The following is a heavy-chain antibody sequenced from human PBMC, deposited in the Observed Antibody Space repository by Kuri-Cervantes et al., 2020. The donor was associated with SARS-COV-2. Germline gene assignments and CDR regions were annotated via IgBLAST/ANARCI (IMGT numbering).Heavy chain of an antibody. Sequence: GESLKISCAASGFTFSSYAMHWVRQAPGKGLEWVSSISSSSSYIYYADSVKGRFTISRDNAKNSLYLQMNSLRAEDTAVYYCASTQGVTLLDYYYYYMDVWGKGTTVTVSS. CDR2: ISSSSSYI. J-gene: IGHJ6*03. V-gene: IGHV3-21*01. D-gene: IGHD3-10*01. CDR3: ASTQGVTLLDYYYYYMDV. CDR1: GFTFSSYA.